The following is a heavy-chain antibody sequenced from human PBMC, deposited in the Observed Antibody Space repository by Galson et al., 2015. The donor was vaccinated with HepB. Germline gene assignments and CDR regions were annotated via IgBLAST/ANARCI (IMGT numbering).Heavy chain of an antibody. D-gene: IGHD3-22*01. CDR3: AIGYNFAGAFDI. CDR1: GYAFTSYA. V-gene: IGHV1-18*04. Sequence: SVKVSCKASGYAFTSYAITWVRQAPGQGPEWMGWINTYNGNTNYAQKLQGRVTMTTDTSTSTSYMELRSLRSDDTAVYYCAIGYNFAGAFDIWGQGTMLTVSS. CDR2: INTYNGNT. J-gene: IGHJ3*02.